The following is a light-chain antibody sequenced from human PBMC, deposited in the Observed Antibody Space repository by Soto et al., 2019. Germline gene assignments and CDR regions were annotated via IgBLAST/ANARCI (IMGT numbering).Light chain of an antibody. CDR3: SSYTIISTLV. V-gene: IGLV2-14*01. J-gene: IGLJ2*01. CDR1: SSDVGGYNY. CDR2: DVN. Sequence: QSALTQPASVSGSPGQSITISCTGTSSDVGGYNYVSWYQQHPGKAPKLMIYDVNNRPSGASNRFSGSKSGNTASLTISGLQAEDEADYYCSSYTIISTLVFGGGTKLTVL.